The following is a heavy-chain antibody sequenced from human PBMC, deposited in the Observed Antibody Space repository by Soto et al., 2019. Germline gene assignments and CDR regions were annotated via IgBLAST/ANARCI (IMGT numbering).Heavy chain of an antibody. CDR2: IDWDDDK. J-gene: IGHJ6*02. D-gene: IGHD7-27*01. CDR3: ARTSALPLGYPRRMDV. CDR1: GFSLNSNGMC. V-gene: IGHV2-70*13. Sequence: GSGPTLVNPTQTLTLTCTFSGFSLNSNGMCVNWIRQPPGKALEWLALIDWDDDKYYSTSLKTRLTISRDTSKNQVVLTMTNMDPVDTATYYCARTSALPLGYPRRMDVWGQGTTGTVAS.